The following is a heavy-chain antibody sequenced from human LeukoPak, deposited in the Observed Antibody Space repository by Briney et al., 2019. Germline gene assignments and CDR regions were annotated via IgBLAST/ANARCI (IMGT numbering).Heavy chain of an antibody. CDR1: GGSISSYY. CDR3: AREKGGILWFGELSYYFDY. V-gene: IGHV4-59*12. J-gene: IGHJ4*02. D-gene: IGHD3-10*01. CDR2: IYYSGST. Sequence: SETLSLTCTVSGGSISSYYWSWIRQPPGKGLEWIGYIYYSGSTYYNPSLKSRVTISVDTSKNQFSLKLSSVTAADTAVYYCAREKGGILWFGELSYYFDYWGQGTLVTVSS.